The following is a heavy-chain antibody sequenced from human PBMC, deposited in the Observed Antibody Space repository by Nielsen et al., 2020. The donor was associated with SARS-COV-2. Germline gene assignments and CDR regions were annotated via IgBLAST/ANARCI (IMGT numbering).Heavy chain of an antibody. CDR3: ASEVGGSYRDFDY. D-gene: IGHD3-16*02. CDR1: GFIFSSYT. CDR2: ISGSGST. Sequence: GESLKISCVGSGFIFSSYTMHWVRQAPGKGLEWVSGISGSGSTFYAESVRGRFTVSRENFRNTLYLEMNSLRVEDTALYYCASEVGGSYRDFDYWGQGILVTVSS. J-gene: IGHJ4*02. V-gene: IGHV3-23*01.